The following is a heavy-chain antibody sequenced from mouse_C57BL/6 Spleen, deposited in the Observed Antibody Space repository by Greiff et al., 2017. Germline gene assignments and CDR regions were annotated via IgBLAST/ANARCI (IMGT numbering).Heavy chain of an antibody. J-gene: IGHJ2*01. D-gene: IGHD2-5*01. Sequence: VQLQQPGAELVKPGASVKMSCKASGYTFTSYWITWVKQRPGQGLEWIGDIYPGSGSTNYNEKFTSKATLTVDTSSSTAYMQLSSLTSEDSAVYYCARTVYSNFYFDYWGQGTTLTVSS. CDR1: GYTFTSYW. CDR3: ARTVYSNFYFDY. CDR2: IYPGSGST. V-gene: IGHV1-55*01.